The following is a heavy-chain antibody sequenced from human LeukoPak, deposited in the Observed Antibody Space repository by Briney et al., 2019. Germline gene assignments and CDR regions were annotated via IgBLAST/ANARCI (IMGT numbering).Heavy chain of an antibody. V-gene: IGHV3-23*01. D-gene: IGHD2-2*01. J-gene: IGHJ4*02. CDR3: AKFGRPAAGTL. CDR1: GFTFSNSA. Sequence: PGGSLRLSCAASGFTFSNSALSWVRQAPGKGLEWVSGISGSGNNTYYTDTVKGRFTISRDNSKNTLYLQMNSLRAGDTAVYFCAKFGRPAAGTLWGQGTLVTVSS. CDR2: ISGSGNNT.